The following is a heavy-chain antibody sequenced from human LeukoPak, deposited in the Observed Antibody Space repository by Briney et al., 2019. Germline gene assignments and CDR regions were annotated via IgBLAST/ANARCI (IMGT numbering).Heavy chain of an antibody. Sequence: GGSLRLSCVASGFSFRNYAIHWVRQAPGKGLEYVSVINTDGRITYYADSVKGRSTIFRDNSKNTVYLQMGSLRGEDMAVYYCTRDGGSFCDFGYWGQGALVTVSS. D-gene: IGHD1-26*01. J-gene: IGHJ4*02. CDR2: INTDGRIT. CDR1: GFSFRNYA. V-gene: IGHV3-64*02. CDR3: TRDGGSFCDFGY.